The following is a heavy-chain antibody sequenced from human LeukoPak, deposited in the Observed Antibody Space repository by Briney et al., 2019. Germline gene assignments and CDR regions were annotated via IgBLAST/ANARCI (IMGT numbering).Heavy chain of an antibody. CDR1: GGSISSSNYY. D-gene: IGHD3-9*01. V-gene: IGHV4-39*01. Sequence: PSETLSLTCTVSGGSISSSNYYWGWTRQPPGKGLEWIGSIYYSGSTYYNPSLKSRVTISVDTSKNQFSLKLSSVTAADTAVYYCARWDDILTGYYIPYYWGQGTLVTVSS. CDR3: ARWDDILTGYYIPYY. CDR2: IYYSGST. J-gene: IGHJ4*02.